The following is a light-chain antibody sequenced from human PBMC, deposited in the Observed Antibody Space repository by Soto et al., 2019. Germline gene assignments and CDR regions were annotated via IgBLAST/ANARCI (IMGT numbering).Light chain of an antibody. CDR3: QQANSFPIT. CDR2: EAS. Sequence: DIQMTQSPSSVSASVGDRVTITCRASQGITNRLAWYQQKPGKAPKLLIYEASSLQSGVPSRISGSGSGTDCTLTISSLQPEDFATYYCQQANSFPITFGQGTRLEIK. CDR1: QGITNR. J-gene: IGKJ5*01. V-gene: IGKV1D-12*01.